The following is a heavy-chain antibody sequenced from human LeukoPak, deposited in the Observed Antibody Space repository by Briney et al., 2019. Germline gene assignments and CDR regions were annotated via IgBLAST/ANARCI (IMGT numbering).Heavy chain of an antibody. D-gene: IGHD1-14*01. CDR2: ISYSGST. CDR3: AAWRNRLFDY. J-gene: IGHJ4*02. CDR1: RGSVSSGDYY. Sequence: SETLSLTCTVSRGSVSSGDYYWTWIRQPPGKGLEWIGYISYSGSTNYNPSLKSRVTISIDTSKNQISLKLSSVTAADTAVYYCAAWRNRLFDYWGQGTLVTVSS. V-gene: IGHV4-61*08.